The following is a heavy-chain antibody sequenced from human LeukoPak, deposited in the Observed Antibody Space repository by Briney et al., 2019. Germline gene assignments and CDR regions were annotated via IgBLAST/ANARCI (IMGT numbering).Heavy chain of an antibody. CDR1: GFTFSSYW. J-gene: IGHJ3*02. D-gene: IGHD1-14*01. CDR2: INSDGSST. Sequence: GGSLRLSCAASGFTFSSYWMHWVRQAPGKGLVWVSRINSDGSSTSDADSVKGRFTISRDNAKNTLYLQMNSLRAEDTAVYYCARNSLPENAFDIWGQGTMVTVSS. CDR3: ARNSLPENAFDI. V-gene: IGHV3-74*01.